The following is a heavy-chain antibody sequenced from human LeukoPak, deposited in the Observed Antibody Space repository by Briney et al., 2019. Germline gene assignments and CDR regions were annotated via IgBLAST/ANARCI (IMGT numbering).Heavy chain of an antibody. CDR1: GGSISSYY. D-gene: IGHD2-15*01. J-gene: IGHJ3*02. Sequence: SETLSLTCTVSGGSISSYYWSWIRQPAGKGLEWIGRIYTSGTTNYNPSLESRVTMSIDTSKDQFSLRLSSVTAADTAVYYCAKDVVSRSGPPLDAFDIWGQGTMVTVSS. V-gene: IGHV4-4*07. CDR3: AKDVVSRSGPPLDAFDI. CDR2: IYTSGTT.